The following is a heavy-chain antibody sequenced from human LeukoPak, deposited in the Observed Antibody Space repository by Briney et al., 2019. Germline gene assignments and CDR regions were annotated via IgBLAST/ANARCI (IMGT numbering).Heavy chain of an antibody. CDR3: ARAFSSGWYPYSIGGLWFDY. CDR2: IYYTGST. Sequence: PSETLSLTCNVSGGSISSYYWSWIRQPPGKGLEWIGYIYYTGSTNYNPSLKSRVTISVDTSKNQFSLKLSSVTAADTAVYYCARAFSSGWYPYSIGGLWFDYWGQGTLVTVSS. J-gene: IGHJ4*02. D-gene: IGHD6-19*01. CDR1: GGSISSYY. V-gene: IGHV4-59*01.